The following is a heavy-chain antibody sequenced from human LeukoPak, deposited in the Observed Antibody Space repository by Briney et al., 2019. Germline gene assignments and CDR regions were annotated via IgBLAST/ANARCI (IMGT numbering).Heavy chain of an antibody. CDR2: ITSGSTTI. CDR1: GFTFSTYK. D-gene: IGHD3-16*02. CDR3: ARFNGYYMDV. Sequence: GGSLRLSCAASGFTFSTYKMNWVRQAPGKGLEWVSYITSGSTTIYYADSVKGRFTISRDNAKNSLYLQMNSLRAEDTAVYYCARFNGYYMDVWAKGPRSPSP. J-gene: IGHJ6*03. V-gene: IGHV3-48*01.